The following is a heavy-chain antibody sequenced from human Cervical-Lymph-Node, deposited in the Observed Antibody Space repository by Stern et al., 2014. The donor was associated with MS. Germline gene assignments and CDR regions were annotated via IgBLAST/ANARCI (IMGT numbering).Heavy chain of an antibody. J-gene: IGHJ6*02. Sequence: QVQLVQSGAEVKKPGSSVKVSCKASGGTFSSYAISWVRQAPGQGLEWMGGIIPIFGTANYAQKFQGRVTITADESPSHALMQTSSLRSEDPAVYYCARGELKEGLVRGLDVWGQGTPVTVSS. CDR3: ARGELKEGLVRGLDV. CDR2: IIPIFGTA. CDR1: GGTFSSYA. D-gene: IGHD1-26*01. V-gene: IGHV1-69*01.